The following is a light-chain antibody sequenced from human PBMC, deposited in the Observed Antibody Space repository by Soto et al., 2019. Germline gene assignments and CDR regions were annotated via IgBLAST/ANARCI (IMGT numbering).Light chain of an antibody. J-gene: IGKJ5*01. Sequence: EIVLTQSPATLSVSTGERVTLSCRASQNLHSFLNWYQQRPGQAPRPLIYDGSKRAAGVPYRISGDGSGTDYTLTISSLEPEDFAVYYCQQRTRWPMTFGQGTRLEIK. CDR2: DGS. CDR1: QNLHSF. CDR3: QQRTRWPMT. V-gene: IGKV3-11*01.